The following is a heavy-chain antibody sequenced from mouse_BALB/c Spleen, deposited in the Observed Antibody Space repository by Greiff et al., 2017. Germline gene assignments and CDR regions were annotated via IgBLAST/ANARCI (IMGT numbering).Heavy chain of an antibody. V-gene: IGHV5-9-4*01. CDR2: ISSGGSYT. D-gene: IGHD2-10*02. CDR3: ARVYGSDSD. Sequence: EVQGVESGGGLVKPGGSLKLSCAASGFTFSSYAMSWVRQSPEKRLEWVAEISSGGSYTYYPDTVTGRFTISRDNAKNTLYLEMSSLRSEDTAMYYCARVYGSDSDWGQGTSVTVSS. CDR1: GFTFSSYA. J-gene: IGHJ4*01.